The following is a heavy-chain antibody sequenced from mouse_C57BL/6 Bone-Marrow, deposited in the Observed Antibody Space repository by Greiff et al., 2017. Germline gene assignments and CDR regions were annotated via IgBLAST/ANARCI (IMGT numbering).Heavy chain of an antibody. J-gene: IGHJ2*01. CDR2: IFPGSGST. CDR1: GYTFTDYY. Sequence: QVQLQQSGPELVKPGASVKISCKASGYTFTDYYINWVKQRPGQGLEWIGWIFPGSGSTYYNEKFKGKATLTVDKSSSTAYMLLSRLTSEGSAVYFCAREGGSNWAFDYWGQGTTLTVSS. D-gene: IGHD4-1*01. V-gene: IGHV1-75*01. CDR3: AREGGSNWAFDY.